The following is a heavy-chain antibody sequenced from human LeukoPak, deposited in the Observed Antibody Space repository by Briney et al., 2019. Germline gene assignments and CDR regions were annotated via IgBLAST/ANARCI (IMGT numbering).Heavy chain of an antibody. J-gene: IGHJ6*03. D-gene: IGHD2-15*01. Sequence: PGESLKISCKGPGYSFTSYWIGWVRQMPGKGLEWMGIIYPGDSDTRYSPSFQGQVTISADKFISTAYLQWSSLKASDTAMYYCARLRASGGSRGYYYYYYMDVRGKGTTVTISS. V-gene: IGHV5-51*01. CDR3: ARLRASGGSRGYYYYYYMDV. CDR1: GYSFTSYW. CDR2: IYPGDSDT.